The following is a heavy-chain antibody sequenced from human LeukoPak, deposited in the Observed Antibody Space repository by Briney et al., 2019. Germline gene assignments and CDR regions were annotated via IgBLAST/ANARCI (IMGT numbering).Heavy chain of an antibody. Sequence: ASETLSLTCTVSGGFISTYYWSWIRQPPGKGLEWIGYIHYNGGTNYNPSLKSRVTISVDTSKNQFSLKLTSVTAADTAVYYCAREQYDSSGYFFLDLWGRGTLVTVSS. CDR3: AREQYDSSGYFFLDL. CDR1: GGFISTYY. CDR2: IHYNGGT. V-gene: IGHV4-59*01. D-gene: IGHD3-22*01. J-gene: IGHJ2*01.